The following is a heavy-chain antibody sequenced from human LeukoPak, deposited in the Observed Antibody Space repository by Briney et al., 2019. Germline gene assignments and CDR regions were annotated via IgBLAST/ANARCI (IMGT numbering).Heavy chain of an antibody. Sequence: SETLSLTCTVSGDSISSSNSYWGWIRQPPGKGLEWIGSIYYSGNTYYNASLKSRVTISVDTSKNQFSLKLRSVTAADTAVYYCARDSYYYDSSGYYRFDYWGQGTLVTVSS. CDR2: IYYSGNT. CDR3: ARDSYYYDSSGYYRFDY. J-gene: IGHJ4*02. CDR1: GDSISSSNSY. V-gene: IGHV4-39*07. D-gene: IGHD3-22*01.